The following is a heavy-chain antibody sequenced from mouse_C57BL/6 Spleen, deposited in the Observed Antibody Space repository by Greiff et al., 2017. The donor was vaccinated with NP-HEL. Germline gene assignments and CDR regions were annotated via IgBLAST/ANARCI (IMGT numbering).Heavy chain of an antibody. D-gene: IGHD2-3*01. CDR3: ARDGYYLYYFDY. J-gene: IGHJ2*01. CDR1: GFTFSDYG. V-gene: IGHV5-17*01. CDR2: ISSVSSTI. Sequence: EVQLVESGGGLVKPGGSLKLSCAASGFTFSDYGMHWVRQAPEKGLEWVAYISSVSSTIYYADTVKGRFTISRDNAKNTLFLQMTSLRSEDTAMYYCARDGYYLYYFDYWGQGTTLTVSS.